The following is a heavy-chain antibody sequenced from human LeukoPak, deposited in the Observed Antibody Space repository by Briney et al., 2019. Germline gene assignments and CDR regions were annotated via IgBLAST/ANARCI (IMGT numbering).Heavy chain of an antibody. Sequence: GGSLRLSCAASGFTFSSYGMHWVRQAPGKGLEWVANIKQDGSEKYYVDSVKGRFTISRDNAKISVFLQMNSLRAEDTAVYYCAREDYYGSGNYVAWGGAFDVWGRGTTVTVSS. J-gene: IGHJ3*01. CDR2: IKQDGSEK. V-gene: IGHV3-7*01. D-gene: IGHD3-10*01. CDR3: AREDYYGSGNYVAWGGAFDV. CDR1: GFTFSSYG.